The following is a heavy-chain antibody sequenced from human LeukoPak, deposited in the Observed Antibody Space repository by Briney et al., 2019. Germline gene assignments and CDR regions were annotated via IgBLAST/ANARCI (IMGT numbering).Heavy chain of an antibody. Sequence: ETPSLTCTVSGGSISTNSYYWGWVRQAPGKGLEWVSSISSSSSYIYYADSVKGRFTISRDNAKNTLYLQMNSLRAEDTALYYCVGSSGWWGFDYWGQGTLVTVSS. J-gene: IGHJ4*02. D-gene: IGHD6-19*01. V-gene: IGHV3-21*01. CDR2: ISSSSSYI. CDR3: VGSSGWWGFDY. CDR1: GGSISTNSYY.